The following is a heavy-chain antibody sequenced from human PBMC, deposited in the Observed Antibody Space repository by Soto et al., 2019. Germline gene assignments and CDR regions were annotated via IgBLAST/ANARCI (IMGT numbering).Heavy chain of an antibody. J-gene: IGHJ4*02. CDR2: IYASGTT. CDR3: ARETTDWMSFDY. CDR1: GGSINNYY. Sequence: SGTLCLTCTVSGGSINNYYWRWIRQPAGKGLEWLGRIYASGTTNYNPSLKSRVTMSVDTSKNQFSLNLSSVTAADTAVYYCARETTDWMSFDYRGQGIIVT. D-gene: IGHD3-9*01. V-gene: IGHV4-4*07.